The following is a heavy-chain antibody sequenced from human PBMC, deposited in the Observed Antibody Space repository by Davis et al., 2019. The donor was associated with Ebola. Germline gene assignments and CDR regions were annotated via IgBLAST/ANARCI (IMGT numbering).Heavy chain of an antibody. Sequence: GESLKISCAASGFTFTDYYMSWIRQAPGTGLEWVSHIGGSGSSVFYADSVGGRFTISRDNSKNTLYLQMNGLRPEDTAVYYCARDFPNNYGLDVWGQGTTVTVSS. CDR2: IGGSGSSV. V-gene: IGHV3-11*01. CDR1: GFTFTDYY. J-gene: IGHJ6*02. CDR3: ARDFPNNYGLDV.